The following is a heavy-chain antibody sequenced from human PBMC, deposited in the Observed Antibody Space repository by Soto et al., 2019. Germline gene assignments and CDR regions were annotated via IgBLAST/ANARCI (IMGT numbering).Heavy chain of an antibody. V-gene: IGHV3-23*01. CDR3: AKGSGSSRPYYFDC. J-gene: IGHJ4*02. CDR2: ITGSGGDT. CDR1: GFTFSSYV. Sequence: EVQLLESGGGWVQPGESLTLPCAASGFTFSSYVMSWVRQAPGKGLEWVSAITGSGGDTYYADSVKGRFTISRDNSKSTLYLQMNTLRPEDTAMYYCAKGSGSSRPYYFDCWGQGTLVTVSS. D-gene: IGHD2-2*01.